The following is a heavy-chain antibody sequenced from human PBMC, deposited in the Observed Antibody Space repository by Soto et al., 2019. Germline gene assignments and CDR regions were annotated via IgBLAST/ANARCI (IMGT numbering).Heavy chain of an antibody. D-gene: IGHD2-15*01. CDR1: GYTFTKYF. CDR2: INPSNDEK. J-gene: IGHJ4*02. CDR3: AGEEVGGIGSCYNH. Sequence: ASVKVSCKASGYTFTKYFMHWVRQAPGQGLEWMAIINPSNDEKTYAQNFQGRVTVTRDTSTSTVNMVLSSLRYEDTAFYYCAGEEVGGIGSCYNHWGQGTLVTVSS. V-gene: IGHV1-46*01.